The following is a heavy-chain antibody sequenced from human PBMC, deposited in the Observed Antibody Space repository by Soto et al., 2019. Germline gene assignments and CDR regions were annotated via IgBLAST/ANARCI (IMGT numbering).Heavy chain of an antibody. D-gene: IGHD5-18*01. CDR3: ARDQAMAQFDY. CDR2: INAYNGNT. CDR1: GYTFPNYR. V-gene: IGHV1-18*01. Sequence: QVQLVQSGAEVKKPGASVKVSCKASGYTFPNYRISSVRQAPGQGLEWMGWINAYNGNTKYAQKLQGRVTVTTDTSTSTAYMELRSLRSDDTAVYYCARDQAMAQFDYWGQGTLVTVSS. J-gene: IGHJ4*02.